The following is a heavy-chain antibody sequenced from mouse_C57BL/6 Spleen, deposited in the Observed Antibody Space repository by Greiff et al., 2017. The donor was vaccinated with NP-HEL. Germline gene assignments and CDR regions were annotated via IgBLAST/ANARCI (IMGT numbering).Heavy chain of an antibody. CDR2: IYPGSGNT. D-gene: IGHD2-5*01. V-gene: IGHV1-84*01. J-gene: IGHJ4*01. CDR1: GYTFTDYY. Sequence: QVHVKQSGPELVKPGASVKISCKASGYTFTDYYINWVKQRPGQGLEWIGWIYPGSGNTKYNEKFKGKATLAVDTSYSTAYMQLSSLTSEDSAVYYCASSYYSNCGAMDYWGQGTSVTVSS. CDR3: ASSYYSNCGAMDY.